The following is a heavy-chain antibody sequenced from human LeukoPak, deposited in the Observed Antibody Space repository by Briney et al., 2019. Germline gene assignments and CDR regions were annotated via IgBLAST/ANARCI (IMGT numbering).Heavy chain of an antibody. CDR3: ARAPPPPAAHYYYYYMDV. CDR2: IDYSGST. D-gene: IGHD2-2*01. CDR1: GGSISSSDYY. Sequence: SETLSLTCTVSGGSISSSDYYWGWIRQPPGQGLEWIGSIDYSGSTYSNPSLKSRVTVSVDTSKNQFSLRLSSVTAADTAVYYCARAPPPPAAHYYYYYMDVWGKGTTVTVSS. V-gene: IGHV4-39*07. J-gene: IGHJ6*03.